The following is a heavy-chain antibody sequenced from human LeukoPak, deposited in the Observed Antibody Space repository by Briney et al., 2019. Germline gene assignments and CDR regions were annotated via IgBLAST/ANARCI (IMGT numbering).Heavy chain of an antibody. V-gene: IGHV1-69*13. J-gene: IGHJ4*02. D-gene: IGHD3-10*01. CDR2: IIPIFGTA. Sequence: SVTLSSTASGGTFSSYAISWVRQAPGQGLEWMGGIIPIFGTANYAQKFQGRVTITADEYTSTAYMELSSLRYEDTAVYYCATYYGSGSYYMPFDYWGQGTLVTVSS. CDR3: ATYYGSGSYYMPFDY. CDR1: GGTFSSYA.